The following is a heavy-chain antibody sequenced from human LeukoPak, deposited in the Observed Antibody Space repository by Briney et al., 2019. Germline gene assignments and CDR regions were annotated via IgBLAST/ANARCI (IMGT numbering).Heavy chain of an antibody. V-gene: IGHV4-34*01. Sequence: SETLSLTCAVYGGSISDYNWTWIRQPPGKGREWIGETGHNGTTNYNPSLKGRVTISLDTSKNQFSLKLTSVTAADTAVYYCARDCSSTSCYLRAFDIWGQGTMVTVSS. CDR2: TGHNGTT. D-gene: IGHD2-2*01. CDR1: GGSISDYN. J-gene: IGHJ3*02. CDR3: ARDCSSTSCYLRAFDI.